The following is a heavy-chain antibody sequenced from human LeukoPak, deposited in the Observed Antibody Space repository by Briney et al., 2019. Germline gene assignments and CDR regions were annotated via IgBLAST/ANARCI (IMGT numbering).Heavy chain of an antibody. CDR1: GFTFSSYS. CDR2: ISSSSSYI. J-gene: IGHJ4*02. V-gene: IGHV3-21*01. CDR3: ARVSLHQAAFDYRGLADFDY. D-gene: IGHD3-10*01. Sequence: GGSLRLSCAASGFTFSSYSMNWVRQAPGKGLEWVSSISSSSSYIYYADSVKGRFTISRDNAKNSLYLQMNSLRAEDTAVYYCARVSLHQAAFDYRGLADFDYWGQGTLVTVSS.